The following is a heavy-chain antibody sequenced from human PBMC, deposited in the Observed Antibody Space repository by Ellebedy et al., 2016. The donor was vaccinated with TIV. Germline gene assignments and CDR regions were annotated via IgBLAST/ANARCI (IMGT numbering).Heavy chain of an antibody. Sequence: ASVKVSXKVSGYTFTRYGMSWVRQAPGQGLEWMGWIAVYNGHTKYAQKFQDRVVMTTETATSTVYMELRSLRSDDTPVYYCARSRLGGGHWYFDFWGRGTLVTVSS. D-gene: IGHD3-10*01. J-gene: IGHJ2*01. V-gene: IGHV1-18*01. CDR3: ARSRLGGGHWYFDF. CDR2: IAVYNGHT. CDR1: GYTFTRYG.